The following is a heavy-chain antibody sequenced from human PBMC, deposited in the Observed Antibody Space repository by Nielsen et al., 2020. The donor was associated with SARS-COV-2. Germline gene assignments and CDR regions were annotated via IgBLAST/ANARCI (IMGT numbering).Heavy chain of an antibody. D-gene: IGHD2-2*01. V-gene: IGHV3-9*01. Sequence: VRQMPGKGLEWVSGISWNSGSIGYADSVKGRFTISRDNAKNSLYLQMNSLRAEDTALYYCAKAPWDCSSTSCYVRGAFDYWGQGTLVTVSS. CDR3: AKAPWDCSSTSCYVRGAFDY. J-gene: IGHJ4*02. CDR2: ISWNSGSI.